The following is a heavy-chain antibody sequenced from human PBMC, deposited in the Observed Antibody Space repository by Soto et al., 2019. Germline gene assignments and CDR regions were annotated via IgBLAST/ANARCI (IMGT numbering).Heavy chain of an antibody. CDR2: ISWNSGSI. J-gene: IGHJ5*02. CDR1: GFTFDDYA. V-gene: IGHV3-9*01. D-gene: IGHD6-13*01. Sequence: GGSLRLSCAASGFTFDDYAMHWVRQAPGKGLEWVSGISWNSGSIGYADSVKGRFTISRDNAKNSLYLQMNSLRAEDTALYYCAKGYSSRVNWFDPWGQGTLVTVSS. CDR3: AKGYSSRVNWFDP.